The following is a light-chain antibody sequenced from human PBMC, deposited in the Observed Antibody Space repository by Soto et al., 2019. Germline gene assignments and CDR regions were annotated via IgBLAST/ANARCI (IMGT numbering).Light chain of an antibody. J-gene: IGKJ1*01. CDR3: QQRSNWRRT. CDR2: DAS. Sequence: EIVLTQSPATLSLSPGERDTLSCRASQSVSSYLAWYQQKPGQAPRLLIYDASNRATGIPARFSGSGSGTDFTLTISSLEPEDFAVYYCQQRSNWRRTFGQGTKVDIK. CDR1: QSVSSY. V-gene: IGKV3-11*01.